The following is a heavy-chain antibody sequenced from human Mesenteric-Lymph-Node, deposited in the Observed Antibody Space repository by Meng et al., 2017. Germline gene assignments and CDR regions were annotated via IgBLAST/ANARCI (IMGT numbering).Heavy chain of an antibody. Sequence: VQLVESGGGVVQPGRSLRLSCAASGFTFSSYGRHWVRQAPGKGLEWVAVIWYDGSNKNYADSVKGRFAISRDNSKNTLYLQMNSLRAEDTAVYYCARQGNYDSIGSLDYWGQGTLVTVSS. D-gene: IGHD3-22*01. CDR1: GFTFSSYG. CDR3: ARQGNYDSIGSLDY. CDR2: IWYDGSNK. V-gene: IGHV3-33*01. J-gene: IGHJ4*02.